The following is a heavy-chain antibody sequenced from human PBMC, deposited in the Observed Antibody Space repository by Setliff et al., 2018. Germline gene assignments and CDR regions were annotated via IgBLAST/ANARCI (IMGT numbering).Heavy chain of an antibody. CDR3: ARGRIAERPEAIDY. J-gene: IGHJ4*02. CDR1: GESFDNHY. Sequence: LSLTCAVYGESFDNHYWTWIRQPPGERLEWIGEINHRGFTDYRPSLKSRLTMSVDTSRNQFSLNLGSVTAADTGVYYCARGRIAERPEAIDYWGQGTPVTVSS. CDR2: INHRGFT. V-gene: IGHV4-34*01. D-gene: IGHD6-6*01.